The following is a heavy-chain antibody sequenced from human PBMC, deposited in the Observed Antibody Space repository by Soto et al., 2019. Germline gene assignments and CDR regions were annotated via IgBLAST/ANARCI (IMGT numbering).Heavy chain of an antibody. CDR3: AKVRYSSGGDWFDP. Sequence: GGSLRLSCAASGLTFSSYAMGLVRQAPGKGLEWVSAISGSGGSTYYADSVKGRFTISRDNSKNTLYLQMNSLRAEDTAVYYCAKVRYSSGGDWFDPWGQGTLVTVSS. CDR1: GLTFSSYA. CDR2: ISGSGGST. D-gene: IGHD6-19*01. V-gene: IGHV3-23*01. J-gene: IGHJ5*02.